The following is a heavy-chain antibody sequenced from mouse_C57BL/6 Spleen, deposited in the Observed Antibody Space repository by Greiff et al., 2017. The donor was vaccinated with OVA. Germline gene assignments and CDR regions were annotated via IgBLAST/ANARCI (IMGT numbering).Heavy chain of an antibody. J-gene: IGHJ4*01. V-gene: IGHV3-6*01. CDR2: ISYDGSN. CDR1: GYSITSGYY. Sequence: VQLKESGPGLVKPSQSLSLTCSVTGYSITSGYYWNWIRQFPGNKLEWMGYISYDGSNNYNPSLKNRISITRDTSKNQFFLKLNSVTTEDTATYYCARGGTTVPYAMDYWGKGNSVTVSS. D-gene: IGHD1-1*01. CDR3: ARGGTTVPYAMDY.